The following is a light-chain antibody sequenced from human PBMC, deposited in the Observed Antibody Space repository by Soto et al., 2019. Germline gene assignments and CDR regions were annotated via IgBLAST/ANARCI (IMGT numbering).Light chain of an antibody. CDR1: SSNIGSNT. CDR2: SHN. CDR3: ATWDDSLDGYV. V-gene: IGLV1-44*01. J-gene: IGLJ1*01. Sequence: QSVLTQPPSASGTPGQRVTFSCSGSSSNIGSNTVNWYQQLPGTAPKLLIYSHNQRPSGVPDRFSVSKSGTSASLAISGLQSEDEADYYCATWDDSLDGYVFGTGTKLTVL.